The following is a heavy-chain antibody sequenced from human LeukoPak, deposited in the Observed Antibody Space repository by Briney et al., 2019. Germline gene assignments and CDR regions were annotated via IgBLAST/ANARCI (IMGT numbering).Heavy chain of an antibody. V-gene: IGHV3-74*01. CDR2: IDNGGSDT. Sequence: GGSLRLSCAASGFTFTNYWMHWVRQVSGKGLEWVSRIDNGGSDTSHADSVKGRFTISRDNAKNTLYLQMNSLRAEDPAVYYCARGEGWHCSGSDCFTHWFDPWGQGTLVTVSS. CDR1: GFTFTNYW. CDR3: ARGEGWHCSGSDCFTHWFDP. J-gene: IGHJ5*02. D-gene: IGHD2-15*01.